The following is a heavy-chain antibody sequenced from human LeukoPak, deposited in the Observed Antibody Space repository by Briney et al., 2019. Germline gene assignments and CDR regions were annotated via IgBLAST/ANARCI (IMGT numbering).Heavy chain of an antibody. CDR2: INHSGST. CDR3: ARGPLANRPRGFDP. Sequence: SETLSLTCAVYGGSFSGYYWSWIRQPPGKGLEWIGEINHSGSTNYNPSLKSRVTISVDTSKNQFSLKLSSVTAADTAAYYCARGPLANRPRGFDPWGLGTLVTVSS. J-gene: IGHJ5*02. V-gene: IGHV4-34*01. D-gene: IGHD1-14*01. CDR1: GGSFSGYY.